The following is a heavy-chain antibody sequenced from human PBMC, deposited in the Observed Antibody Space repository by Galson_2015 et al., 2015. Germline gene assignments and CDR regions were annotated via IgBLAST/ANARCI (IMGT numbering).Heavy chain of an antibody. Sequence: SLRLSCAASGFTFSSYDMSWVRQAPGKGLEWVSGTSNGGGSTYYADSVKGRFTISRDNSKNTLYLQMNSLRAEDTAVYYCAKVNDYGGRWYFDLWGRGTLVSVSS. CDR2: TSNGGGST. CDR3: AKVNDYGGRWYFDL. D-gene: IGHD4-23*01. V-gene: IGHV3-23*01. CDR1: GFTFSSYD. J-gene: IGHJ2*01.